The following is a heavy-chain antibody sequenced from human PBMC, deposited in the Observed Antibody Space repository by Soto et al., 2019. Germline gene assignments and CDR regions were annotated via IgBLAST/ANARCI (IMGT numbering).Heavy chain of an antibody. CDR2: ISSSSSYI. V-gene: IGHV3-21*01. CDR1: GFTFSSYS. Sequence: PGGSLRLSCAASGFTFSSYSMNWVRQAPGKGLEWVSSISSSSSYIYYADSVKGRFTISRDNAKNSLYLQMNSLRAEDTAVYYCARDYGVVVPAAPLYPGMDVWGQGTTVTVSS. D-gene: IGHD2-2*01. CDR3: ARDYGVVVPAAPLYPGMDV. J-gene: IGHJ6*02.